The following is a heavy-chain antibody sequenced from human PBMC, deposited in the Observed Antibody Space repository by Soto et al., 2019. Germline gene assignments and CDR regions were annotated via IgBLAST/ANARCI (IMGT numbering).Heavy chain of an antibody. V-gene: IGHV3-30*18. CDR2: ISYDGSNK. D-gene: IGHD3-22*01. CDR3: AKDLDFIYYDSTWGIPDY. Sequence: GGSLRLSCAASGFTFSSYGMHWVRQAPGKGLEWVAVISYDGSNKYFADSVKGRFTISRDNSKNTLYLQMNSLRAEDTAVYYCAKDLDFIYYDSTWGIPDYWGQGTLVTVSS. CDR1: GFTFSSYG. J-gene: IGHJ4*02.